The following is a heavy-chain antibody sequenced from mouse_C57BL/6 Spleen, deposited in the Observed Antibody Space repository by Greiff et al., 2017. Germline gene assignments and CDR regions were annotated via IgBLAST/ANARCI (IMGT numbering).Heavy chain of an antibody. Sequence: EVKLVESGPVLVKPGASVKMSCKASGYTFTDYYMNWVKQSHGKSLEWIGVINPYNGGTSYNQKFKGKATLTVDKSSSTAYMELNSLTSEDSAVYYCARGTIGYLYAMDYWGQGTSVTVSS. CDR1: GYTFTDYY. V-gene: IGHV1-19*01. J-gene: IGHJ4*01. D-gene: IGHD5-1*01. CDR2: INPYNGGT. CDR3: ARGTIGYLYAMDY.